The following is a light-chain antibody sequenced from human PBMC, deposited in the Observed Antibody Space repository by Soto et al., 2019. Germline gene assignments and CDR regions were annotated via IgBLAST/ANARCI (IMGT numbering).Light chain of an antibody. V-gene: IGLV4-69*01. CDR3: QTWGTGIVV. Sequence: QPVLTQSPSASASLGASVKLTCTLSSEHSSYAIAWHQQQPEKGPRYLMKLNSDGSHSKGDGIPDRFSGSSSGAERYLTISSLQSEDEADYYCQTWGTGIVVFGAGTKLTVL. J-gene: IGLJ2*01. CDR1: SEHSSYA. CDR2: LNSDGSH.